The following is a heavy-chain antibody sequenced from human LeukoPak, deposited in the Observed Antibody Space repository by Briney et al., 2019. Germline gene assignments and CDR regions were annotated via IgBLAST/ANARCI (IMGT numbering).Heavy chain of an antibody. CDR3: ARGVGSGYTDY. D-gene: IGHD3-22*01. J-gene: IGHJ4*02. CDR2: ISYSGNT. V-gene: IGHV4-59*01. CDR1: GGSISSYY. Sequence: PSETLSLTCTVSGGSISSYYWTWIRQPPGKGLEWIGFISYSGNTNYNPSLKSRVTISLDTSKNQFSLKLISVTAADTAVYYCARGVGSGYTDYWGQGALVTVSS.